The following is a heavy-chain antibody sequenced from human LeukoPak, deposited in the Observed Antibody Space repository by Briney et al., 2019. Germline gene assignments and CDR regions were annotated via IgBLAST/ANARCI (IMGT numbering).Heavy chain of an antibody. CDR3: ARDPTYYYDSSGYYPI. Sequence: ASVKVSCKASGYTLTGYYMHWVRQAPGQGLEWMGRINPNSGGTNYAQKFQGRVTMTRDTSISTAYMELSRLRSDDTAVYYCARDPTYYYDSSGYYPIWGQGTMVTVSS. D-gene: IGHD3-22*01. V-gene: IGHV1-2*06. CDR1: GYTLTGYY. J-gene: IGHJ3*02. CDR2: INPNSGGT.